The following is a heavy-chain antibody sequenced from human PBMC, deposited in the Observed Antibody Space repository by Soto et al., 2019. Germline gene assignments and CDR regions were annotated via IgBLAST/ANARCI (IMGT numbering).Heavy chain of an antibody. CDR3: ARAGDCCSTTSCYVIDY. CDR2: INAGKGNT. Sequence: ASVKVSCKASGYTFNTYALNWVRQAPGQMLEWLAWINAGKGNTKYSQNFQGRVTVTRDTSASTAYMELNSLRSEDTAVYYCARAGDCCSTTSCYVIDYWG. J-gene: IGHJ4*01. D-gene: IGHD2-2*01. CDR1: GYTFNTYA. V-gene: IGHV1-3*01.